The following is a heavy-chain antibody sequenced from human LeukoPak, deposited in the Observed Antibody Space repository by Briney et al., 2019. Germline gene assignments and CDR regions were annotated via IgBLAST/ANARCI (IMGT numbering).Heavy chain of an antibody. CDR1: GFTLSDYS. CDR3: ASSLNTVMVSPYYLEY. J-gene: IGHJ4*02. D-gene: IGHD5-18*01. V-gene: IGHV3-11*04. Sequence: GGSLRLSCAASGFTLSDYSMTWVRQAPGQGLEWISFLTSGGVSAFYADSVRGRFTVSRDDARNSLSLYMNTLRADDTSVYYCASSLNTVMVSPYYLEYWGPGTLVTVSS. CDR2: LTSGGVSA.